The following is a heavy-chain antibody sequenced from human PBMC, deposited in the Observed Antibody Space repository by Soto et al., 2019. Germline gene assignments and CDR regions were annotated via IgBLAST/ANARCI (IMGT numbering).Heavy chain of an antibody. V-gene: IGHV1-18*01. CDR2: ISPNSGAT. CDR3: LREMWTRSGPQNFFDY. D-gene: IGHD6-25*01. Sequence: QVQLVQSEGELRQPGASVTVSCRASGYTLTSYGIIWVRQAPGQGLEWMGYISPNSGATTYAQNLQGRLTLTTDTSTSTAYMELRSLSSDDTAIYYCLREMWTRSGPQNFFDYWGLGALVTVSS. J-gene: IGHJ4*02. CDR1: GYTLTSYG.